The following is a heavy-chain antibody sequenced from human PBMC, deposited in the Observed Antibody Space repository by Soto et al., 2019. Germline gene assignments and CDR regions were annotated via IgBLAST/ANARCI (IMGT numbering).Heavy chain of an antibody. V-gene: IGHV1-8*01. CDR2: MNPNSGNT. CDR1: GYTFTSYD. D-gene: IGHD3-10*01. Sequence: ASVKVSSKASGYTFTSYDINWVRQATGQGLEWMGWMNPNSGNTGYAQKFQGRVTMTRSTSISTAYMELSSLRSEDTAVYYCARGYYGSYPGYMDVWGKGTTVTVSS. CDR3: ARGYYGSYPGYMDV. J-gene: IGHJ6*03.